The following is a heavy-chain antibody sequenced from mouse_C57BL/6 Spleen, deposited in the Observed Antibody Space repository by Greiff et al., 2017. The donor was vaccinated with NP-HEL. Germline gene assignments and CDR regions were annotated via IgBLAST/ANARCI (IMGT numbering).Heavy chain of an antibody. J-gene: IGHJ2*01. CDR1: GYSFTGYY. CDR2: INPSTGGT. V-gene: IGHV1-42*01. CDR3: ARSDSSGPFDY. D-gene: IGHD3-2*02. Sequence: VQLQQSGPELVKPGASVKISCKASGYSFTGYYMNWVKQSPEKSLEWIGEINPSTGGTTYNQKFKAKATLTVDKSSSTAYMQLKSLTSEDSAVYYCARSDSSGPFDYWGQGTTLTVSS.